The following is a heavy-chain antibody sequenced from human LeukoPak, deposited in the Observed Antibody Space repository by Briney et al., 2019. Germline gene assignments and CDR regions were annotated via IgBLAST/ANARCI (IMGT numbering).Heavy chain of an antibody. J-gene: IGHJ6*03. CDR3: ARKRGVASNYYYYYYMDV. D-gene: IGHD2-15*01. CDR2: IYSGGST. Sequence: GGSLRLSCAASGFTVSSNYMSWVRQAPGKGLEWVSVIYSGGSTYYADSVKGRFTISRDNSKNTLYLQMNSLRAEDTAVYYCARKRGVASNYYYYYYMDVWGKGTTVTISS. CDR1: GFTVSSNY. V-gene: IGHV3-53*05.